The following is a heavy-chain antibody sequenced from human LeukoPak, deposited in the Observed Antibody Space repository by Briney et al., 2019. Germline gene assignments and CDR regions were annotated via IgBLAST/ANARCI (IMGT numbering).Heavy chain of an antibody. J-gene: IGHJ5*02. CDR2: IYYSGST. V-gene: IGHV4-39*01. CDR1: GYSISSSRDY. CDR3: ANLISPGWFDP. Sequence: SETLSLTCTVSGYSISSSRDYWAWLRQPPGKGLEWIANIYYSGSTYYSPSLKSRVTISVDTSKNQFSLKLSSVTAADTAVYYCANLISPGWFDPGGQGIRVTVSS.